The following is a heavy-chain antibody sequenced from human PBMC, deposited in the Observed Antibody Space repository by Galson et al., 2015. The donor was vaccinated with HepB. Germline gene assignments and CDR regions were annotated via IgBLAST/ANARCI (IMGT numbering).Heavy chain of an antibody. V-gene: IGHV1-69*02. D-gene: IGHD3-22*01. CDR1: GGTFSSYT. Sequence: SVKVSCKASGGTFSSYTISWVRQAPGQGLEWMGRIIPILGIANYAQKFQGRVTITADKSTSTAYMELSSLRSEDTAVYYCARGHYYDSTGTNFDPWGQGTLVTVSS. CDR2: IIPILGIA. CDR3: ARGHYYDSTGTNFDP. J-gene: IGHJ5*02.